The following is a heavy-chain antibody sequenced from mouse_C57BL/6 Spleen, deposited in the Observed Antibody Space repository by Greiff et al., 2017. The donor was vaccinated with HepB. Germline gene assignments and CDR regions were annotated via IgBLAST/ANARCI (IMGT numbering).Heavy chain of an antibody. V-gene: IGHV5-17*01. CDR2: ISSGSSTI. D-gene: IGHD1-1*01. CDR1: GFTFSDYG. Sequence: EVKLMESGGGLVKPGGSLKLSCAASGFTFSDYGMHWVRQAPEKGLEWVAYISSGSSTIYYADTVKGRFTLSRDNAKNTLFLQMTSLRSDDTAMYYCARRGTGSSWFAYWGQGTLVTVSA. CDR3: ARRGTGSSWFAY. J-gene: IGHJ3*01.